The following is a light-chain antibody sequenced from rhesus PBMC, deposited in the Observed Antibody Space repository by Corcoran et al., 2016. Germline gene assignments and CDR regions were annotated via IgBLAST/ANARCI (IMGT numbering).Light chain of an antibody. V-gene: IGKV1-22*01. Sequence: DIQMTQSPSSLSASVGDTVTITCRASQSISSWLDWYQQKPGKAPKLLNYKESSLQSGDPSRFSGSGSWTDFTLTISSLQPEDFATYYCLQYSSSPLTFGGGTKVELK. CDR2: KES. CDR1: QSISSW. CDR3: LQYSSSPLT. J-gene: IGKJ4*01.